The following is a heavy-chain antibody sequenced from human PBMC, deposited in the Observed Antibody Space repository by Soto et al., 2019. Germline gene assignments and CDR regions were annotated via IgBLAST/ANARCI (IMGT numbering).Heavy chain of an antibody. D-gene: IGHD3-10*01. CDR2: ISWNSGSI. V-gene: IGHV3-9*01. CDR1: GFTFDDYA. Sequence: EVQLVESGGGLVQPGRSLRLSCAASGFTFDDYAMHWVRQAPGKGLEWVSGISWNSGSIGYADSVKGRFTISRDNAKNSRYLQMNSLRAEDTSLYYCAKVYGSGSSLSQNWFDPWGQGTLVTVSS. J-gene: IGHJ5*02. CDR3: AKVYGSGSSLSQNWFDP.